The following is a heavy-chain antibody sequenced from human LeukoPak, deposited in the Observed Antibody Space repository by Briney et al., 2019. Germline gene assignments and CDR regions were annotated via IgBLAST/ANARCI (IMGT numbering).Heavy chain of an antibody. Sequence: PSETLSLTCTVSGGSISSSNFYWGWIRQPPGKGLEWIGSIYYSGSTYYNPSLKSRVSISVDTSKNQFSLKLSSVTAADTAVYYCARDARVQKWFGELLKTTTYYFDYWGQGTLVTVPS. CDR3: ARDARVQKWFGELLKTTTYYFDY. D-gene: IGHD3-10*01. CDR2: IYYSGST. CDR1: GGSISSSNFY. J-gene: IGHJ4*02. V-gene: IGHV4-39*07.